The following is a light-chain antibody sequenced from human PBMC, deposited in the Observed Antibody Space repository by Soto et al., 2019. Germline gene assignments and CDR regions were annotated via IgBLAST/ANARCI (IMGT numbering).Light chain of an antibody. J-gene: IGLJ1*01. CDR2: DVS. CDR1: SSDVGGYNY. V-gene: IGLV2-14*01. Sequence: QSVLTQPASVSGSPGQSIAISCTGTSSDVGGYNYVSWYQQHPGKAPKLMVYDVSNRPSGVSNRFSGSKSGNTASLTISGLQAEDEASYYCGSYTSSSTYVFGIGTKVTVL. CDR3: GSYTSSSTYV.